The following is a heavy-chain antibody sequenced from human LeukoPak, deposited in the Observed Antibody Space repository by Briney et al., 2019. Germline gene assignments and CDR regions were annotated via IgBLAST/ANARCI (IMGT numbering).Heavy chain of an antibody. CDR1: GYTFTSYY. J-gene: IGHJ4*02. CDR3: AREIPTTEYSSSSGQFDY. Sequence: ASVKVSCKASGYTFTSYYMHWVRQAPGQGLEWMGIINPSGGSTSYAQKFQGRVTMTRGTSTSTVYMELSSLRSEDTAVYYCAREIPTTEYSSSSGQFDYWGQGTLVTVSS. V-gene: IGHV1-46*01. CDR2: INPSGGST. D-gene: IGHD6-6*01.